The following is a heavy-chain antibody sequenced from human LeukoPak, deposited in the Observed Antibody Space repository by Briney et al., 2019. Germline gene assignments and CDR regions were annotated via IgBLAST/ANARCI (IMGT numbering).Heavy chain of an antibody. D-gene: IGHD6-13*01. CDR1: GFTSSNAW. Sequence: GGSLRLSCAASGFTSSNAWMSWVRQAPGKALEWVGRIKSKTDGGTTDYAAPVKGRFTISRDDSKNTLYLQMNSLKTEDTAVYYCTTDQVGSSWPYYFDYWGQGTLVTVSS. CDR2: IKSKTDGGTT. V-gene: IGHV3-15*01. J-gene: IGHJ4*02. CDR3: TTDQVGSSWPYYFDY.